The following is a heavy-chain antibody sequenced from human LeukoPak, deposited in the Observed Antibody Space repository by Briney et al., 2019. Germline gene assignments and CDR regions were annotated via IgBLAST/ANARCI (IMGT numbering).Heavy chain of an antibody. V-gene: IGHV4-59*08. CDR1: GGSITSYY. CDR2: IYYSGTT. Sequence: SETLSLTCTVSGGSITSYYWSWIRQTPGKGLEWIGYIYYSGTTNYNPSLKGRLTILVDTSKNQFSLKLSSVTAADTAVYYCARQLGYCGSLSCYPSFDIWGQGTTVTVSS. D-gene: IGHD2-2*01. CDR3: ARQLGYCGSLSCYPSFDI. J-gene: IGHJ3*02.